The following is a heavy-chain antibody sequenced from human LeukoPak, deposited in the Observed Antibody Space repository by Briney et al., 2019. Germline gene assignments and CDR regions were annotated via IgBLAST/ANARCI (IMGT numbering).Heavy chain of an antibody. CDR2: ISGSGGST. V-gene: IGHV3-23*01. J-gene: IGHJ4*02. CDR1: GFTFSSYA. CDR3: ARDPHYYDSSGYYRSFDY. Sequence: GGSLRLSCAASGFTFSSYAMSWVRQAPGKGLEWVSAISGSGGSTYYADSVKGRFTISRDNSKNTLYLQMNSLRAEDTAVYYCARDPHYYDSSGYYRSFDYWGQGTLVTVSS. D-gene: IGHD3-22*01.